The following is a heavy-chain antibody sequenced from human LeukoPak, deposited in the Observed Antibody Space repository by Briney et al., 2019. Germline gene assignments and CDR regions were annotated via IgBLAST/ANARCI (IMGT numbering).Heavy chain of an antibody. CDR3: AKKSNYLDMATLYFFDA. CDR2: IRYDASDN. Sequence: GGSLRLSCAASGFSFRSHGMHWVRQAPGNGLEWISFIRYDASDNDYAESVKGRFTISRDNSKNTLYVQMNSLRAEDTAVYYCAKKSNYLDMATLYFFDAWGPGTLVTVSS. D-gene: IGHD2-2*03. J-gene: IGHJ4*02. CDR1: GFSFRSHG. V-gene: IGHV3-30*02.